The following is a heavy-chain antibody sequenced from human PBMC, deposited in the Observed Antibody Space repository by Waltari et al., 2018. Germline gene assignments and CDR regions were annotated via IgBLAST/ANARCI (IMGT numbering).Heavy chain of an antibody. J-gene: IGHJ6*03. V-gene: IGHV1-69*12. CDR3: ARQRSPYYMDV. CDR2: IVPIFGTA. D-gene: IGHD6-25*01. CDR1: GGTFSSYA. Sequence: QVRLVQSGAEVKKPGSSVKVSCKASGGTFSSYAISWVRQAPGQGLEWMGGIVPIFGTANYAQKFHGSVTITADDSTSTSYMELSSLRSEDTAVYYCARQRSPYYMDVWGKGTTLTISS.